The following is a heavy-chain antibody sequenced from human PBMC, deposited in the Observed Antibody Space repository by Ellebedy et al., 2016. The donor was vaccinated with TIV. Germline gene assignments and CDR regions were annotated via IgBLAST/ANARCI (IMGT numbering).Heavy chain of an antibody. D-gene: IGHD6-19*01. Sequence: GESLKISCAASGFPFSSYAMNWVRQAPGKGLEWVSAISGSGDTTYYADSVKGRFTISRDNSQDTVHLQMNSLRAEDTAVYYCTKRGVGWAAFDIWGPGTMVTVSS. J-gene: IGHJ3*02. V-gene: IGHV3-23*01. CDR1: GFPFSSYA. CDR3: TKRGVGWAAFDI. CDR2: ISGSGDTT.